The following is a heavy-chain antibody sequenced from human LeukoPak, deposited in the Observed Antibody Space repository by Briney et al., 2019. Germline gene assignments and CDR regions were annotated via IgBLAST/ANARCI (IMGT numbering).Heavy chain of an antibody. D-gene: IGHD2-2*01. J-gene: IGHJ4*02. CDR1: GFTFSTHS. V-gene: IGHV3-48*01. CDR3: ARDRDIVVIPATTLLDY. Sequence: SGGSLRLSCAVSGFTFSTHSMTWVRQAPGKGLEWVSYISSGSNNIYYADSMKGRFTISRDNAKNSLYLQMNRLRAEDTAVYYCARDRDIVVIPATTLLDYWGQGTLVTVSS. CDR2: ISSGSNNI.